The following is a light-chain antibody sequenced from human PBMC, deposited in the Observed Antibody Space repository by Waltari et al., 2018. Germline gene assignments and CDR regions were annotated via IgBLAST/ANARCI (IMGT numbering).Light chain of an antibody. Sequence: QSALTQPPSASGSPGQSVTISCTGTSSDVGGYNYVSWYQQYPGKAPKLIIYEVSKRPSGVPDRFSGSKPGNTASLTVSGLQAEDEGDYYCSSYAGSNMVIFGGGTKLTVL. CDR3: SSYAGSNMVI. CDR2: EVS. J-gene: IGLJ2*01. V-gene: IGLV2-8*01. CDR1: SSDVGGYNY.